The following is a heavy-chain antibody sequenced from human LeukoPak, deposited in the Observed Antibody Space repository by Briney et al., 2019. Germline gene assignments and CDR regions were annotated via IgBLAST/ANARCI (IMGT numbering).Heavy chain of an antibody. CDR2: INPSGGST. CDR1: GYTFTSYY. D-gene: IGHD3-3*01. Sequence: GASVKVSCKASGYTFTSYYMHWVRQAPGQGLEWMGIINPSGGSTSYAQKFQGRVTMTRDMSTSTVYMELSSLRSEDTAVYYCARGGRRFLEWLLGNYYYMDVWGKGTTVTVSS. V-gene: IGHV1-46*01. J-gene: IGHJ6*03. CDR3: ARGGRRFLEWLLGNYYYMDV.